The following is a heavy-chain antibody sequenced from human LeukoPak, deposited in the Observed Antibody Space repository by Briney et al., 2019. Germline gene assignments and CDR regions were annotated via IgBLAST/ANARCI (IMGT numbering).Heavy chain of an antibody. J-gene: IGHJ3*02. V-gene: IGHV3-11*04. Sequence: GGSLRLSCAASGFSFSDFYMNWIRQAPGKGLEWVSYISSSGSTKYFADSVKGRFTISRENAKNSLYLQMNSLRVDDTAVYFCARGLYDGSGNHRAFDIWGQGTMVSVSS. CDR2: ISSSGSTK. D-gene: IGHD3-22*01. CDR3: ARGLYDGSGNHRAFDI. CDR1: GFSFSDFY.